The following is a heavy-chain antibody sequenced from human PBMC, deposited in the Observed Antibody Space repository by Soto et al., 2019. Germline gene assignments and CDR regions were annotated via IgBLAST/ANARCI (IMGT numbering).Heavy chain of an antibody. Sequence: VGSLRLSCAASGFTFSRYAMSCVRQAPGKGLEWVSGVGATGRNIHYADSVRGRFTISRDNAKNSLYLQMNTLRVEDTALYYCAILEKGGMDVWGQGTTVTVS. D-gene: IGHD1-1*01. V-gene: IGHV3-23*01. CDR1: GFTFSRYA. CDR2: VGATGRNI. J-gene: IGHJ6*02. CDR3: AILEKGGMDV.